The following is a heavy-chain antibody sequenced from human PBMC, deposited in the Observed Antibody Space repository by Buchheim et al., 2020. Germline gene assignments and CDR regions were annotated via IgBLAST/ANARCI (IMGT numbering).Heavy chain of an antibody. CDR2: TNRDGTYT. D-gene: IGHD7-27*01. V-gene: IGHV3-74*01. Sequence: EVQVVESGGGLVQSGGSLRLSCVASGFTLSQYWMHWVRQAPGKGLVWVSRTNRDGTYTIYADSVKGRFTISRDNAQSTLYLRMNGLRVEDTAVYYCARDPLNSGEGYWGQGTL. CDR1: GFTLSQYW. CDR3: ARDPLNSGEGY. J-gene: IGHJ4*01.